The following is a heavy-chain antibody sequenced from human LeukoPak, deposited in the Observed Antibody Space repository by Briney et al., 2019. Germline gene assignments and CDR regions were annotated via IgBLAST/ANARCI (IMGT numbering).Heavy chain of an antibody. Sequence: GGSLRLSCAASGFTVSSNYMSWVRQAPGTGLEWVSIIYSGGSTYYADSVKGRFTISRDNSKNMLYLQMNDLRAEDTAVYYCARDHYPSNWFDPWGQGTLVTVSS. CDR2: IYSGGST. CDR1: GFTVSSNY. CDR3: ARDHYPSNWFDP. J-gene: IGHJ5*02. D-gene: IGHD1-26*01. V-gene: IGHV3-53*01.